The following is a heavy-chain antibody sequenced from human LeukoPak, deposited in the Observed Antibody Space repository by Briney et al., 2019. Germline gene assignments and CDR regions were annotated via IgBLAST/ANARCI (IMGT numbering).Heavy chain of an antibody. CDR3: ARPVEMATSPFDY. Sequence: PGESLKISCKGSGYIFANYWIAWVRQMPGKGLGWMGIIYPDDSDTRYSPSFQGQVTISADKSIATAYLQWSSLKASDTAMYYCARPVEMATSPFDYWGQGTLVTVSS. J-gene: IGHJ4*02. D-gene: IGHD5-24*01. CDR1: GYIFANYW. V-gene: IGHV5-51*01. CDR2: IYPDDSDT.